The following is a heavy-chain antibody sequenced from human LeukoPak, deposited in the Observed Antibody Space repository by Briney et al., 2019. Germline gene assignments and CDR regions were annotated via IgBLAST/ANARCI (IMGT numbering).Heavy chain of an antibody. V-gene: IGHV4-34*01. Sequence: SETLSLTCAVYGGSFSGYYWSWIRQPPGKGLEWIGEINHSGSTNYNPSLKSRVTISVDTSKNQFSLKLSSVTAADTAVYYCARDSDYWGQGTLVTVSS. CDR2: INHSGST. CDR1: GGSFSGYY. CDR3: ARDSDY. J-gene: IGHJ4*02.